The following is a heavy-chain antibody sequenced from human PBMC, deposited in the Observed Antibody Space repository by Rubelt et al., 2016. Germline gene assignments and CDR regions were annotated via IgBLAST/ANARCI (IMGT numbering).Heavy chain of an antibody. Sequence: GSLRLSCAASGFTFRSYAMHWVRQAPGQGLEWVTCTSYDGINKYYADSVKGRFTISRDNSKRTLYLQMNSLRAEDTAVYYCARVAFDSSGNYYGYQGGIDYWGQGTLVTVSS. D-gene: IGHD3-22*01. CDR1: GFTFRSYA. CDR2: TSYDGINK. CDR3: ARVAFDSSGNYYGYQGGIDY. J-gene: IGHJ4*02. V-gene: IGHV3-30*04.